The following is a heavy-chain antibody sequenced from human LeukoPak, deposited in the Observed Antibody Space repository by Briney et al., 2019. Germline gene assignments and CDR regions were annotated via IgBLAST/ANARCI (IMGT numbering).Heavy chain of an antibody. D-gene: IGHD3-10*01. Sequence: GGTLRLSCATSGFTFSSYGMSWVRQAPGKGLEWVAVISYDGSNKYYADSVKGRFTISRDNSKNTLYLQMNSLRAEDTAVYYCAKLWFGAYDAFDIWGQGTMVTVSS. V-gene: IGHV3-30*18. J-gene: IGHJ3*02. CDR2: ISYDGSNK. CDR1: GFTFSSYG. CDR3: AKLWFGAYDAFDI.